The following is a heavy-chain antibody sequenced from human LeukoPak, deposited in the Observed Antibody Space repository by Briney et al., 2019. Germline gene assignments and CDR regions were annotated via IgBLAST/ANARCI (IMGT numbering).Heavy chain of an antibody. D-gene: IGHD6-13*01. CDR3: ARVYPPASSSWYYFDY. J-gene: IGHJ4*02. Sequence: PGGSLRLSCVASGFTVSSDYMSWVRQAPGKGLEWVSVIYSGGFTSYADSVKGRFTISRDDSKNTLYLHMNNLRADDTAVYYCARVYPPASSSWYYFDYWGQGTLVTVSS. CDR1: GFTVSSDY. CDR2: IYSGGFT. V-gene: IGHV3-53*01.